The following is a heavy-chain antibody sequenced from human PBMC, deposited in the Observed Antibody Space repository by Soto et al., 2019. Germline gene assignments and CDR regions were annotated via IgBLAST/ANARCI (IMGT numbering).Heavy chain of an antibody. CDR1: GFTFNNYA. Sequence: EVQLLESGGGLVQPGGSLRLYCAASGFTFNNYAMSWVRQAPGKGLEWVSAISGSGDSTYYADSVKGRFTISRDNSMHTLYLQMNGLRAEDAAIYYCASDFDFWSGYAVNFDYWGQGTLVTVSS. J-gene: IGHJ4*02. CDR2: ISGSGDST. D-gene: IGHD3-3*01. V-gene: IGHV3-23*01. CDR3: ASDFDFWSGYAVNFDY.